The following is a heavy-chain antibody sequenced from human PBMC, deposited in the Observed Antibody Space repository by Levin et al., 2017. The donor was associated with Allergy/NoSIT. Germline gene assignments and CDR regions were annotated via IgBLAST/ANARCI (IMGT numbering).Heavy chain of an antibody. D-gene: IGHD1-26*01. Sequence: LGGSLRLSCAVSGLSISTYAMSWVRQAPGKGLEWVSGVSGSGGAYYADSVKGRFTVSRDNSKNMLYLQMNSLRGDDTAVYYCAKEYSASSSDYFWGQGTLVTVSS. V-gene: IGHV3-23*01. CDR1: GLSISTYA. CDR3: AKEYSASSSDYF. J-gene: IGHJ4*02. CDR2: VSGSGGA.